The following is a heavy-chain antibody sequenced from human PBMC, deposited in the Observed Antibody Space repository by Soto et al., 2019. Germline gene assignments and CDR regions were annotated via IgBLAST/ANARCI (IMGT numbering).Heavy chain of an antibody. CDR3: VRDRSGSYWLDP. D-gene: IGHD1-26*01. V-gene: IGHV3-33*01. Sequence: GGSLRLSCVASGFTFSNFGMHWVRQAPGKGLEWVAVISNDENIKQYADSVRGRFAISRDNSKNTLYLQMNNLRVEDTAVYYCVRDRSGSYWLDPWGQGTLVTVSS. CDR1: GFTFSNFG. CDR2: ISNDENIK. J-gene: IGHJ5*02.